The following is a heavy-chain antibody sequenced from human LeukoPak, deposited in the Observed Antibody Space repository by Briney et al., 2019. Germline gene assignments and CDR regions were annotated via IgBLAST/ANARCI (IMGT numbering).Heavy chain of an antibody. CDR1: GFTLSSHG. CDR3: VREDEYTGSYMVY. CDR2: IWYDGTNK. V-gene: IGHV3-33*01. J-gene: IGHJ4*02. D-gene: IGHD1-26*01. Sequence: GGSLRLSCAASGFTLSSHGMHWVRQAPGKGLEWVAVIWYDGTNKYYADSVKGRFTISRDSSKNTLYLQMNSLRAEDTALYYCVREDEYTGSYMVYWGQGTLVTVSS.